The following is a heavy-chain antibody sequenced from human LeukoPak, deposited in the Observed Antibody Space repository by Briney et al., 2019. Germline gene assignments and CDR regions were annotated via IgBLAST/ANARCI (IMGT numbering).Heavy chain of an antibody. D-gene: IGHD2-2*01. CDR3: AREELYCSSTSCPYYYYYYGMDV. J-gene: IGHJ6*02. Sequence: GSSVKVCCKASAGTFSSYAISCVGQAPGPGLEWMGRIVPILGIANYAQKFQGRVTITADKSTSTAYMELSSLRSEDTAVYYCAREELYCSSTSCPYYYYYYGMDVWGQGTTVTVSS. CDR2: IVPILGIA. V-gene: IGHV1-69*04. CDR1: AGTFSSYA.